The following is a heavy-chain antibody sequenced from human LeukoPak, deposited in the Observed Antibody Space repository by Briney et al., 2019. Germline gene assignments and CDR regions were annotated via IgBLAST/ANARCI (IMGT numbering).Heavy chain of an antibody. D-gene: IGHD6-19*01. V-gene: IGHV3-21*01. CDR3: ARSRPVAGPDY. J-gene: IGHJ4*02. CDR2: ISSSSSYI. Sequence: GGSLRLSCAASGFTFSSYSMNWVRQAPGKGLEWVSSISSSSSYIYCADSVKGRFTISRDNAKNSLYLQMNSLRAEDTAVYYCARSRPVAGPDYWGQGTLVTVSS. CDR1: GFTFSSYS.